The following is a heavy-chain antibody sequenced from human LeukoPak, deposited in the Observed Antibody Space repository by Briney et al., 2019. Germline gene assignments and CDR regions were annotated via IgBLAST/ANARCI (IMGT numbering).Heavy chain of an antibody. Sequence: SQTLSLTCAISGDSVSSNSAAWNWIRQSPSRGLEWLGRTYYRSKWYNDCAVSVKSRITINPDTSKNQFSLQLNSVTPEDTAVYYCARAIRYNWKHWFDPWGQGTLVTVSS. CDR1: GDSVSSNSAA. J-gene: IGHJ5*02. CDR2: TYYRSKWYN. V-gene: IGHV6-1*01. D-gene: IGHD1-20*01. CDR3: ARAIRYNWKHWFDP.